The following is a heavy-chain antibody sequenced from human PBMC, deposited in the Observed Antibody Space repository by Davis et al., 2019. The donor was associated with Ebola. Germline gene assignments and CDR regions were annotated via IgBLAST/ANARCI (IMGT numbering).Heavy chain of an antibody. D-gene: IGHD5-12*01. J-gene: IGHJ6*02. V-gene: IGHV1-69*06. CDR1: GGTFSSYA. CDR3: ARHSGYLLPYGMDV. CDR2: IIPIFGTA. Sequence: SAKVSCKASGGTFSSYAISWVRQAPGQGLEWMGGIIPIFGTANYAQKFQGRVTITADKSTSTAYMELSSLRSEDTAVYYCARHSGYLLPYGMDVWGQGTTVTVSS.